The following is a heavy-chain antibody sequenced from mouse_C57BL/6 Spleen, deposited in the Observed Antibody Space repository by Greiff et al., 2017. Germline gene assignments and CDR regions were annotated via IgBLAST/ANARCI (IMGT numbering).Heavy chain of an antibody. D-gene: IGHD4-1*01. CDR2: ISNLAYSI. Sequence: DVQLVESGGGLVQPGGSLKLSCAASGFTFSDYGMAWVRQAPRKGPEWVAFISNLAYSIYYADTVTGRFTISRENAKNTLYLEMSSLRSEDTAMYYCARQGGTDWYFDVWGTGTTVTVSS. CDR3: ARQGGTDWYFDV. V-gene: IGHV5-15*01. CDR1: GFTFSDYG. J-gene: IGHJ1*03.